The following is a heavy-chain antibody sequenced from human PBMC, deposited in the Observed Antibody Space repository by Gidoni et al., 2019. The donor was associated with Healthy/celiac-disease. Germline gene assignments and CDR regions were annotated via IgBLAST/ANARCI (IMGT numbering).Heavy chain of an antibody. V-gene: IGHV5-10-1*01. CDR3: ARLALAVAGGAANDY. CDR1: GSSFTIYW. D-gene: IGHD6-19*01. CDR2: IDPSDSYT. J-gene: IGHJ4*02. Sequence: EVQLVQSGAAVKQPEESLRISCEGSGSSFTIYWISWVRQMPGKGLEWMGRIDPSDSYTNYSPSCQGHVTISADKSISTAYLQWSSLKASDTAMYYCARLALAVAGGAANDYWGQGTLVTVSS.